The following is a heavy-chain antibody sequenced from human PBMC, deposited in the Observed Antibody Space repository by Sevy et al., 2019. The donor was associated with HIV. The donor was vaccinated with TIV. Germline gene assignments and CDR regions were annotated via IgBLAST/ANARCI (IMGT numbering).Heavy chain of an antibody. CDR1: GFTFNNFA. Sequence: GGSLRLSCAASGFTFNNFAMSWVRRAPEKGLEWVSTIAPSGDSTYYADSVKGRFTISRDNSKNTLYLQMNSLRAEDTAVYDGAKLSRSPVAMVAPCDYWGQGTLVTVSS. CDR2: IAPSGDST. J-gene: IGHJ4*02. V-gene: IGHV3-23*01. D-gene: IGHD2-2*01. CDR3: AKLSRSPVAMVAPCDY.